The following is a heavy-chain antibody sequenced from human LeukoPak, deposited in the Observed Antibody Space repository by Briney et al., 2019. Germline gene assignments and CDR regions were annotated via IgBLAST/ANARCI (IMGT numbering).Heavy chain of an antibody. Sequence: GGSLKLSCAASGFTFSTYSMNWVRQAPGKGLEWVSFISSSSTYIYYADSVRGRFTVSRDNAKNSLYLQMNSLRAEDTAVYYCARANYDFWSGMDVWGQGTTVTVSS. D-gene: IGHD3-3*01. J-gene: IGHJ6*02. V-gene: IGHV3-21*01. CDR2: ISSSSTYI. CDR1: GFTFSTYS. CDR3: ARANYDFWSGMDV.